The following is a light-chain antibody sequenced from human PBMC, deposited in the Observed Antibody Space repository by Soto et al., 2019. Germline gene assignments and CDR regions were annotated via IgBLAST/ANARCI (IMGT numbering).Light chain of an antibody. V-gene: IGKV1-8*01. J-gene: IGKJ5*01. CDR2: AAS. Sequence: AIRMTQSPSSFSASRGDRVTITCRASQGISTYLAWYQQKPGKAPKLLIYAASNLQSGVPPRFSGSGSGTDFTLTISSLQSEDFASYYCQQSNSTPITFGQGTRLEIK. CDR1: QGISTY. CDR3: QQSNSTPIT.